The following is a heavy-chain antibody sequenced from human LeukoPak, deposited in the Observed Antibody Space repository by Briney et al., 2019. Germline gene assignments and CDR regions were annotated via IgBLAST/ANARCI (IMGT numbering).Heavy chain of an antibody. CDR2: IFYLGNT. V-gene: IGHV4-30-4*01. J-gene: IGHJ5*02. Sequence: NTSQTLSLTCTVSGVSISSGNCYWSWIRQPPGKGLEWIGYIFYLGNTYYTPSLKSRVTISVDTSKNQFSLKLSSVTAADTAVYYCARKYPDHWFDPWGQGTLVTVSS. D-gene: IGHD6-6*01. CDR1: GVSISSGNCY. CDR3: ARKYPDHWFDP.